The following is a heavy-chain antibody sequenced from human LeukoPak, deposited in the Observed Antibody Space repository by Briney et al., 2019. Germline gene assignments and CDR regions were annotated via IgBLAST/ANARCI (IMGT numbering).Heavy chain of an antibody. CDR2: IYHSGTT. Sequence: PSETMSLTCAVSGYSISSGYYWGWFRQPPGKGPEWIGCIYHSGTTYYNPSLKSRVTISVDTSKNQFSLMISAVTAADTAVYYCARQGGSNSPYYYYYMDVWGKGTTVTGSS. CDR1: GYSISSGYY. J-gene: IGHJ6*03. CDR3: ARQGGSNSPYYYYYMDV. D-gene: IGHD6-13*01. V-gene: IGHV4-38-2*01.